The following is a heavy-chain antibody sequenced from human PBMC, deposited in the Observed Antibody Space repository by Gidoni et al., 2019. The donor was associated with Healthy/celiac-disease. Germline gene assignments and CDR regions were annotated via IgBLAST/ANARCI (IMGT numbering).Heavy chain of an antibody. Sequence: EVQLVESGGGLVQPGGSLRLSCAASGFTFSRYWMSWVRQAPGKGLEWVANIKQDGSEKYYVDSVKGRFTISRDNAKNSLYLQMNSLRAEDTAVYYCARREGSSGWYDWYFDLWGRGTLVTVSS. V-gene: IGHV3-7*01. D-gene: IGHD6-19*01. CDR1: GFTFSRYW. J-gene: IGHJ2*01. CDR2: IKQDGSEK. CDR3: ARREGSSGWYDWYFDL.